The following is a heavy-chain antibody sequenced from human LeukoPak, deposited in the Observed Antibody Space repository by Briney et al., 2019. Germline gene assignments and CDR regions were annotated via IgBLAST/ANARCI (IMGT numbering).Heavy chain of an antibody. CDR3: ARAVKSDIAARRGRYYGMDV. J-gene: IGHJ6*02. Sequence: ASVKVSCKASGYTFTSYDINWVRQATGQGLEWMGWMNPNSDNTGYAQKFQGRVTMTRNTSISTAYMELSSLRSEDTAVYYCARAVKSDIAARRGRYYGMDVWGQGTTVTVSS. V-gene: IGHV1-8*01. D-gene: IGHD6-6*01. CDR1: GYTFTSYD. CDR2: MNPNSDNT.